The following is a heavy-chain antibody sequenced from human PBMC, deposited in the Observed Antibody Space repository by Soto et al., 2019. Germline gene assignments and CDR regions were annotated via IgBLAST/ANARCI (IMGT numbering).Heavy chain of an antibody. CDR1: GGTFSSYV. D-gene: IGHD3-3*01. V-gene: IGHV1-69*13. Sequence: ASVKVSCNASGGTFSSYVISWVRQAPGQGLEWMGGIIPIFGTANYAQKFQGRGTITADESTSTAYMELSSLRSDDTAVYYCASPPSYYDFWSGPKYGMDVWGQGTTVTVSS. J-gene: IGHJ6*02. CDR3: ASPPSYYDFWSGPKYGMDV. CDR2: IIPIFGTA.